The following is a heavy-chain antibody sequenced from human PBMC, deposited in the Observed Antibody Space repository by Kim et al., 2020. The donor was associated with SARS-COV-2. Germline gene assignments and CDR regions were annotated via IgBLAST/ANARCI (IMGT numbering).Heavy chain of an antibody. J-gene: IGHJ4*02. Sequence: TNYAQKVKGRVTMTTDTSTSTAYMELRSLRSDDTAVYYCARDSQWELPDYWGQGTLVTVSS. CDR2: T. V-gene: IGHV1-18*01. D-gene: IGHD1-26*01. CDR3: ARDSQWELPDY.